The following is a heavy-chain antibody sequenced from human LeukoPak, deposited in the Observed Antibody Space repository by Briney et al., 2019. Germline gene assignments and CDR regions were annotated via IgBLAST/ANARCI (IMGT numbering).Heavy chain of an antibody. V-gene: IGHV3-23*01. CDR1: GFSFSTYA. CDR3: AKEVTDRRSIDAIDV. D-gene: IGHD2-21*02. Sequence: GGSLRLSCTASGFSFSTYAMSWVRQAPGKGLEWVSATTYKDGSKYYADSVRGRFTISRDNAANTLYLQMKNLRAEDTAIYYCAKEVTDRRSIDAIDVWGPGTMVTVSS. J-gene: IGHJ3*01. CDR2: TTYKDGSK.